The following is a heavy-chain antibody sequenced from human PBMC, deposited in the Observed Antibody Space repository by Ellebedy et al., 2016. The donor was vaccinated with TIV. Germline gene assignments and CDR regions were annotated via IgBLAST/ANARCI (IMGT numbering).Heavy chain of an antibody. V-gene: IGHV3-7*03. CDR1: GFTFNSYW. D-gene: IGHD4/OR15-4a*01. J-gene: IGHJ6*02. Sequence: GGSLRLSCAASGFTFNSYWMSWVRQAPGKGLEWVANINHDGSRIYYVDSVKGRFTISRDNAKNSVYLRMNTLRIEDTAVYHCVRDGDYGDYSPGYYGMDVWGQGTTVTVSS. CDR3: VRDGDYGDYSPGYYGMDV. CDR2: INHDGSRI.